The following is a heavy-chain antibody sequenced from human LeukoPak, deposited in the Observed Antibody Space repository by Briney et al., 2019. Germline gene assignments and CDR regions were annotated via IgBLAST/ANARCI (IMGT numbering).Heavy chain of an antibody. CDR1: GYSINSRYY. CDR2: VYHSGTN. Sequence: SETLSLTCTVSGYSINSRYYCVWIRQTPGKGLEWIGSVYHSGTNYYNPSLVSRVTISMDTSTNQFSLYLRSVTAADTGVYYCAREDYYDSSGYYFDCWGQGTLVTVSS. CDR3: AREDYYDSSGYYFDC. D-gene: IGHD3-22*01. V-gene: IGHV4-38-2*02. J-gene: IGHJ4*02.